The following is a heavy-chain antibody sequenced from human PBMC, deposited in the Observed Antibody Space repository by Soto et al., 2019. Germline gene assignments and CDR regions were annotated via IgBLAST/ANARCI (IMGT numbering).Heavy chain of an antibody. CDR1: GFVVTNYY. CDR3: ASEPLPSGPLTLDDFEL. D-gene: IGHD3-3*01. J-gene: IGHJ3*01. Sequence: PGGSLRLSCAASGFVVTNYYMSWVRQAPGKGLEWVAVFFIGGDTHYAESVKGRFTISRDNSKNTLYLQMNSLRAEDTAVYYCASEPLPSGPLTLDDFELCRQGTMVSASS. V-gene: IGHV3-53*01. CDR2: FFIGGDT.